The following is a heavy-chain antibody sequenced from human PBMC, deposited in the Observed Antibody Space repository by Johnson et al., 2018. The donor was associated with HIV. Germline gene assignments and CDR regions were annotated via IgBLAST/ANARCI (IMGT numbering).Heavy chain of an antibody. J-gene: IGHJ3*02. D-gene: IGHD3-22*01. CDR3: AVVQWLPDDVFNI. CDR2: ISGGST. V-gene: IGHV3-38-3*01. Sequence: VQLVESGGVLVQPGGSLRLSCAASGFTVSSNEMSWVRQAPGKGLEWVSSISGGSTYYADSVKGRFTISRDNAKNTLYLQMDSLGAEDSAVYYCAVVQWLPDDVFNIWGQGTMVTVSS. CDR1: GFTVSSNE.